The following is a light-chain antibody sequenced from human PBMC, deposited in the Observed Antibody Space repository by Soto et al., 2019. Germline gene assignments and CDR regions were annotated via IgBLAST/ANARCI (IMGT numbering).Light chain of an antibody. Sequence: DIQMTQSPSSLSASVGDRVTITCRASQGISNYLAWYQQQPGKVPKLLIYVASTLQSGFPSRFSGSGSGTDSTLTISSLQPEDVATYYFQKYNSAPWTFGQGTKVEIK. J-gene: IGKJ1*01. CDR1: QGISNY. CDR2: VAS. CDR3: QKYNSAPWT. V-gene: IGKV1-27*01.